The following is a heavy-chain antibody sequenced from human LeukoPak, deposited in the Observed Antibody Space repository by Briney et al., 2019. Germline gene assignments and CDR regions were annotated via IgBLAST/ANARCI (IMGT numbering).Heavy chain of an antibody. CDR2: IYPGDSDT. Sequence: HGESLKISCKTFGYSFTSYWIAWVRQMPGKGLEWMGIIYPGDSDTRYSPSFQGQVTISADKSISTAYLQWTSLKASDTAKYYCGRRFSGVDYWGQGTLVTVSS. J-gene: IGHJ4*02. CDR3: GRRFSGVDY. CDR1: GYSFTSYW. D-gene: IGHD1-26*01. V-gene: IGHV5-51*01.